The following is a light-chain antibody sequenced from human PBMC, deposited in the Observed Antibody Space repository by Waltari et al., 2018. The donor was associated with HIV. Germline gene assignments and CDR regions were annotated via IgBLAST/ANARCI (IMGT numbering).Light chain of an antibody. CDR2: GAS. V-gene: IGKV3-20*01. CDR1: QSVNSNF. J-gene: IGKJ2*01. CDR3: QHYGRSPPMYT. Sequence: EIVSTQSPGTLSLSPGERATLSCRASQSVNSNFLAWYQQRGGQAPRLLIYGASSRVTGIPDRFSGSGSGTDFTLTINRLQPEDSAVYYCQHYGRSPPMYTFGPGTKLEIK.